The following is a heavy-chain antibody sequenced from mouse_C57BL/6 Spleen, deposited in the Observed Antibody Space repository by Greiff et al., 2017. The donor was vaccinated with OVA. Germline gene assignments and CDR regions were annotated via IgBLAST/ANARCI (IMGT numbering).Heavy chain of an antibody. CDR3: ARALDGYYPMDY. CDR1: GYTFTSYW. D-gene: IGHD2-3*01. V-gene: IGHV1-55*01. CDR2: IYPGSGST. J-gene: IGHJ4*01. Sequence: QVQLKQPGAELVKPGASVKMSCKASGYTFTSYWITWVKQRPGQGLEWIGDIYPGSGSTNYNEKFKSKATLTVDTSSSTAYMQLSSLTSEDSAVYYCARALDGYYPMDYWGQGTSVTVSS.